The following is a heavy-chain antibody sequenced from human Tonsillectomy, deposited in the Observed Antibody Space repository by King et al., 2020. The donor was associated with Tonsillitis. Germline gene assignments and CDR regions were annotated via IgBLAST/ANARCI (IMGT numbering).Heavy chain of an antibody. CDR1: GFTFRSYW. V-gene: IGHV3-7*03. Sequence: VQLVESGGGLVQPGGSLRLSCAGSGFTFRSYWMSWVRQAPGKGLEWVGNINQDGSEKYYVDSVKGQFTISRENAKDSLYLQMNSLRDEDTAVYYCARVAGSYSHYMGVWGKGTTVTVSS. CDR3: ARVAGSYSHYMGV. CDR2: INQDGSEK. J-gene: IGHJ6*03. D-gene: IGHD3-10*01.